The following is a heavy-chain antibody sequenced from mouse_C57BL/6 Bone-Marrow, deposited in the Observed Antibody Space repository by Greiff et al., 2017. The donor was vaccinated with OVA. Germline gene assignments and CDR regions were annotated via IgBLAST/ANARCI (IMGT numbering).Heavy chain of an antibody. J-gene: IGHJ2*01. V-gene: IGHV1-69*01. CDR3: ARSVYDGYYNY. CDR2: IDPSDSYT. D-gene: IGHD2-3*01. Sequence: VQLQQPGAELVMPGASVKLSCKASGYTFTSYWLHWVKQRPGQGLEWIGEIDPSDSYTNYNQQFKGTSTLTVDKSSSTAYMQLSSMTAEDSAVYYCARSVYDGYYNYWGQGTTLTVSS. CDR1: GYTFTSYW.